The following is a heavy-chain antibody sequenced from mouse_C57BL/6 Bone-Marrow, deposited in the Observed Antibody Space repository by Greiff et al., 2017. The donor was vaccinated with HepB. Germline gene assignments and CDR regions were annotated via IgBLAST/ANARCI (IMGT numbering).Heavy chain of an antibody. V-gene: IGHV10-1*01. CDR3: VGGGGVVGWYFDV. J-gene: IGHJ1*03. CDR2: IRSKSNNYAT. Sequence: EVQLVESGGGLVQPKGSLKLSCAASGFSFNTYAMNWVRQAPGKGLEWVARIRSKSNNYATYYADSVKDRFTIYRDDSESMLYLQMNNLKTDDTAMYYCVGGGGVVGWYFDVWGTGTTVTVSS. CDR1: GFSFNTYA. D-gene: IGHD1-1*01.